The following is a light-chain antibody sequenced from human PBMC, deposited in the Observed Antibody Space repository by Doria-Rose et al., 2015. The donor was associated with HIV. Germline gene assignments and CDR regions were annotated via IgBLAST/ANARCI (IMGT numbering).Light chain of an antibody. Sequence: TQSPPSLSAPVGDRVTITCRASQDIRSDLGWFQQKPGQAPKRLIFVGSTLHAGVPTRFSGSGSGTEFTLTISSLQPEDLATYYCLQHNSYPPTFGQGTKVAMK. V-gene: IGKV1-17*01. J-gene: IGKJ1*01. CDR3: LQHNSYPPT. CDR1: QDIRSD. CDR2: VGS.